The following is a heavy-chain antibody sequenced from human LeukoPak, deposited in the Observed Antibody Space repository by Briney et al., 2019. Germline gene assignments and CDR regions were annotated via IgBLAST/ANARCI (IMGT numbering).Heavy chain of an antibody. V-gene: IGHV4-39*07. J-gene: IGHJ4*02. CDR1: GGSISSSSYY. CDR3: AKLITMVRGVISW. CDR2: IYYSGST. D-gene: IGHD3-10*01. Sequence: SETLSLTCTVSGGSISSSSYYWGWIRQPPGKGLEWIGSIYYSGSTYYNPSLKSRVTISVDTSKNQFSLKLSSVTAADTAVYYCAKLITMVRGVISWWGQGTLVTVSS.